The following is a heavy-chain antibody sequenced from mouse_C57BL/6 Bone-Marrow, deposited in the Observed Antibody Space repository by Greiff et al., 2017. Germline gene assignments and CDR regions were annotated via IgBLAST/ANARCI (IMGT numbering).Heavy chain of an antibody. J-gene: IGHJ2*01. CDR1: GFTFSDYG. D-gene: IGHD1-1*01. CDR3: ARHGSSLDY. Sequence: VQLQQSGGGLVKPGGSLKLSCAASGFTFSDYGMHWVRQAPEKGLEWVAYISSGSSTIYYADTVKGRFTISRDNAKNTLFLQMTSLRSEDTAMYYCARHGSSLDYWGQGTTLTVSS. CDR2: ISSGSSTI. V-gene: IGHV5-17*01.